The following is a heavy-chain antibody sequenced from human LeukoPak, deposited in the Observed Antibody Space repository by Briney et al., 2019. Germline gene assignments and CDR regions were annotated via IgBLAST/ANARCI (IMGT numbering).Heavy chain of an antibody. Sequence: GGSLRLSCAASGFTFSSYWMSWVRQAPGKGLEWVANIKQDGSEKYYVDSVKGRFTISRDNAKNTLYLQMNSLRAEDTAVYYCARGLPGHTSSMGYWGQGILVTVSS. CDR1: GFTFSSYW. CDR3: ARGLPGHTSSMGY. J-gene: IGHJ4*02. V-gene: IGHV3-7*01. D-gene: IGHD6-6*01. CDR2: IKQDGSEK.